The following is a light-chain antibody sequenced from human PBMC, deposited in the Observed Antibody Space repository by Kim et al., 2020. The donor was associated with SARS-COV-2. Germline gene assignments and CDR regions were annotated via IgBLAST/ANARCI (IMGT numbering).Light chain of an antibody. J-gene: IGLJ3*02. V-gene: IGLV3-1*01. CDR2: QDS. CDR1: KLVDKY. CDR3: QAWDSSRV. Sequence: VSVSPGQTASITCSGDKLVDKYACWYQQKPGQSPVLVIYQDSKRPSGIPERFSGSNSGNTATLTISGTQAMDEADYYCQAWDSSRVFGGGTQLTVL.